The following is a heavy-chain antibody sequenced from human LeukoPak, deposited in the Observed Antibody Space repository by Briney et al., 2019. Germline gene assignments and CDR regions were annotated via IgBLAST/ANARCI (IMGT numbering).Heavy chain of an antibody. Sequence: GGSLRLSCAASGFTFSGSAMSWVRQAPGKGLEWVSSITSAGGGSYYPDSVKGRFTISRDNSKNTLYLQMNSLRAEDTAIYYCARDPEGWLHQWYYFDYWGQGTLVTVSS. CDR1: GFTFSGSA. V-gene: IGHV3-23*01. D-gene: IGHD5-24*01. CDR3: ARDPEGWLHQWYYFDY. CDR2: ITSAGGGS. J-gene: IGHJ4*02.